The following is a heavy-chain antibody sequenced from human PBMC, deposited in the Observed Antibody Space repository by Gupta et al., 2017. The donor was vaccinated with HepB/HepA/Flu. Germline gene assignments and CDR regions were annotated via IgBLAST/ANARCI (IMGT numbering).Heavy chain of an antibody. J-gene: IGHJ4*02. D-gene: IGHD2-21*01. Sequence: QVQLVESGGGVVQSGRSLRLSCAASGFAFIRYGMQWGREAPGKGLEWVAVIGYNGTKKDYADSVKGGFTISRDDSKNMLYLQMDSLRAEYTAVYDCARDVAAIDHWGQGTLVTVSS. V-gene: IGHV3-33*01. CDR1: GFAFIRYG. CDR2: IGYNGTKK. CDR3: ARDVAAIDH.